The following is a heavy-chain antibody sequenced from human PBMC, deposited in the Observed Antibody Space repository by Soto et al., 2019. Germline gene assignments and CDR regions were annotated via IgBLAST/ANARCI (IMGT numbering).Heavy chain of an antibody. V-gene: IGHV1-69*01. Sequence: QVQLVQSGAEVKKPGSSVKVSCKASGGTFSSYAISWVRQAPGQGLEWMGGIIPIFGTANYAQKFQGRVTITADDSTSTAYMELSSLRSEDTAVDYCARTYYYDSSGYYWGFDYWGQGTLVTVSS. CDR3: ARTYYYDSSGYYWGFDY. D-gene: IGHD3-22*01. CDR2: IIPIFGTA. CDR1: GGTFSSYA. J-gene: IGHJ4*02.